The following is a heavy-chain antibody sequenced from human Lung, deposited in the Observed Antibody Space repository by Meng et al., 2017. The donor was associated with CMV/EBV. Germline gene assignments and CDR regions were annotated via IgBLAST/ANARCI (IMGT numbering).Heavy chain of an antibody. CDR3: ARQYSSSYYSDY. J-gene: IGHJ4*02. V-gene: IGHV4-34*01. D-gene: IGHD6-6*01. CDR1: GGSLSGYY. CDR2: IRHSGDIT. Sequence: SQTXSLTXGIYGGSLSGYYWSWIRQTPGKGLEWIGEIRHSGDITNYNPSLKSRVTISIDTSKKQFSLKLSAVTAADTAVYYCARQYSSSYYSDYWGQGTLVTVSS.